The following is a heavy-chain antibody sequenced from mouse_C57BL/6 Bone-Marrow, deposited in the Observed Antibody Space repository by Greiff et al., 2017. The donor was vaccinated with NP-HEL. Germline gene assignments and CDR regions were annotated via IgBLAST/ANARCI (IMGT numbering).Heavy chain of an antibody. Sequence: EVHLVESGGGLVQPKGSLKLSCAASGFSFNTYAMNWVRQAPGKGLEWVARIRSKSNNYATYYADSVKDRFTISRDDSESMLYLQMNNLKTEDTAMYYCVRPSYYYGSSPAWFAYWGQGTLVTVSA. J-gene: IGHJ3*01. D-gene: IGHD1-1*01. V-gene: IGHV10-1*01. CDR1: GFSFNTYA. CDR2: IRSKSNNYAT. CDR3: VRPSYYYGSSPAWFAY.